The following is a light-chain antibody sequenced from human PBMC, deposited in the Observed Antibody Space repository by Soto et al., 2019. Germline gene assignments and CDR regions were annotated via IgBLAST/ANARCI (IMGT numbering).Light chain of an antibody. CDR2: GAS. CDR3: QQYNNWLRGT. Sequence: EIVMTQSPATLSVSRGERATLSCRASQSVSSNLAWYQQKPGQAPRLLIYGASTRATGIPARFSGSGSGTEFTLTISSLQSEDSAVYYCQQYNNWLRGTFGQGTKVEIK. CDR1: QSVSSN. V-gene: IGKV3-15*01. J-gene: IGKJ1*01.